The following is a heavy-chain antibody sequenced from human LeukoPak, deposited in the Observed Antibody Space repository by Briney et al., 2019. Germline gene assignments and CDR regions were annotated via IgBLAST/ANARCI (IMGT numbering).Heavy chain of an antibody. V-gene: IGHV3-9*01. CDR2: IIWKSGIK. Sequence: GGSLRLSCAVSGFTFDDYAMHWVRQAPGKGLEWVSGIIWKSGIKGYADSVKGRFTISRDNAKNSLYLQMNSLRAEDTAVYYCARDLSSSWYWFDPWGQGTLVTVSS. D-gene: IGHD6-13*01. CDR1: GFTFDDYA. J-gene: IGHJ5*02. CDR3: ARDLSSSWYWFDP.